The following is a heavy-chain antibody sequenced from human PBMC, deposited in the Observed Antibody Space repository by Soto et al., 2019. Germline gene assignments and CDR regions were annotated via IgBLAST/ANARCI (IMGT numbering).Heavy chain of an antibody. CDR1: GGSISSGGYS. CDR2: IYHSGRT. V-gene: IGHV4-30-2*01. J-gene: IGHJ4*02. D-gene: IGHD3-16*01. Sequence: QLQLQESGSGLVKPSQTLSLTCAVSGGSISSGGYSWSWIRQPPGKGLEWIGYIYHSGRTYYTPSLKSRVTISVERAKNQFSRKLSSVTAADTAVYYCARVGSILYYFEYWGQGTLVTVSS. CDR3: ARVGSILYYFEY.